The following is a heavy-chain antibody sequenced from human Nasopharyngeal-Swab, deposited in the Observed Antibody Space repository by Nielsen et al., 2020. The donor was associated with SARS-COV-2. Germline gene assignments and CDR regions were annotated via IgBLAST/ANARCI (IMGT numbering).Heavy chain of an antibody. CDR2: IYYSGST. Sequence: RQAPGKGLEWIGYIYYSGSTNYNPSLKSRVTISVDTSKNQFSLKLSSVTAADTAVYYCARDTIGYCSSTSCYQYYYYYMDVWGKGTTVTVSS. J-gene: IGHJ6*03. V-gene: IGHV4-59*12. D-gene: IGHD2-2*01. CDR3: ARDTIGYCSSTSCYQYYYYYMDV.